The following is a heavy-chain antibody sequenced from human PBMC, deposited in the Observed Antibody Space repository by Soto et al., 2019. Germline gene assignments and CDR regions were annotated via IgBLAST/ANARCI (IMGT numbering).Heavy chain of an antibody. J-gene: IGHJ6*02. CDR2: TYYRSKWYN. V-gene: IGHV6-1*01. CDR1: VDSVSSNSAA. Sequence: PSQTLSLTCAISVDSVSSNSAAWNWIRQSPSRGLEWLGRTYYRSKWYNDYAVSVKSRITINPDTSKNQFSLQLNSVTPEDTAVYYCARDGPHIAVAGTPYYYYYGMDVWGQGTTVTGSS. CDR3: ARDGPHIAVAGTPYYYYYGMDV. D-gene: IGHD6-19*01.